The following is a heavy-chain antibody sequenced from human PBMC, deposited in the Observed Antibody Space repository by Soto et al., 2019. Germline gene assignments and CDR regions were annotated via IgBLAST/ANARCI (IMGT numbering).Heavy chain of an antibody. Sequence: GGSLRLSCAASGFTFSNAWINWVRQAPGKGLEWVGRIKSKTDGGTTDYAAPVKGRFTISRDDSKNTLYLQMNSLKTEDTAVYYCTAMYYYDSSGSDAFDIWGQGTMVTVSS. CDR1: GFTFSNAW. CDR3: TAMYYYDSSGSDAFDI. V-gene: IGHV3-15*07. J-gene: IGHJ3*02. D-gene: IGHD3-22*01. CDR2: IKSKTDGGTT.